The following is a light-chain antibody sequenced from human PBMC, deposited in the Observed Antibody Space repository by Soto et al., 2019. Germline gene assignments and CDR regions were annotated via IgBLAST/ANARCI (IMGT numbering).Light chain of an antibody. Sequence: EIVLTQSPVTLSLSPGERATLSCRASESVNSAYLAWYQHRPAQAPRLLIYGASSRATGVPDRFSGSVSGTEFTLTISSLQSEDFAVYYCQQYSSWLWTFGQGTKVDIK. CDR3: QQYSSWLWT. CDR2: GAS. CDR1: ESVNSAY. J-gene: IGKJ1*01. V-gene: IGKV3-20*01.